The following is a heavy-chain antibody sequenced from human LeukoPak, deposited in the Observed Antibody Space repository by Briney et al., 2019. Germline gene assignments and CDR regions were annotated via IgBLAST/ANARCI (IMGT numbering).Heavy chain of an antibody. CDR3: VRTYSIGWSLGVFDI. CDR1: GGSINSSSRNSYY. V-gene: IGHV4-39*01. J-gene: IGHJ3*02. CDR2: IYYSGTT. Sequence: SETLSLTCTVSGGSINSSSRNSYYWGWIRQPPGKGLEWVGGIYYSGTTYYSPSLKSRVTMSVDMSKNQFSLRLSPVTAADTAVYYCVRTYSIGWSLGVFDIWGQGTMVTVSS. D-gene: IGHD6-19*01.